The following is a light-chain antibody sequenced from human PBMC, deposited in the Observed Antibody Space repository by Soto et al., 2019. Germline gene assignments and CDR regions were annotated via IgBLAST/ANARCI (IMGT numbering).Light chain of an antibody. CDR3: CSYAGTVAYV. V-gene: IGLV2-23*02. J-gene: IGLJ1*01. Sequence: QSALTRPASVSGSPGQSITISCTGTTTDIGNYNLVSWYQLVPGKAPKFIIFEVSKRPSGVSDRFSGSKSGNTASLTISGLQADDEADYYCCSYAGTVAYVFGTGTKVTVL. CDR1: TTDIGNYNL. CDR2: EVS.